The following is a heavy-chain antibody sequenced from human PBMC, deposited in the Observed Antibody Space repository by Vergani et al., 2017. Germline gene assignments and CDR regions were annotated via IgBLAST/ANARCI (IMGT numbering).Heavy chain of an antibody. V-gene: IGHV3-21*01. CDR1: GFTFSSYS. CDR2: ISSSTSYI. J-gene: IGHJ4*02. Sequence: EVQLVESGGGLVKPGGSLRLSCAASGFTFSSYSMNWVRQAPGKGLEWVSSISSSTSYIYYADSVKGRCTISRDNAKNSLYLQMNSLRAEDTAVYYCARATDYGDFFDYWGQGTLVTVSS. CDR3: ARATDYGDFFDY. D-gene: IGHD4-17*01.